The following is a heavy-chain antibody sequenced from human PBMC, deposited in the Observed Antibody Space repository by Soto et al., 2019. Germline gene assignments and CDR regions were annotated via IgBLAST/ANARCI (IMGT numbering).Heavy chain of an antibody. V-gene: IGHV4-59*11. CDR2: IYYNGNT. Sequence: QVQLQESGLGLVKPSETLSLTCTVSGGSISNHYWSWIRQPPGKGLEWIGYIYYNGNTNYNPSLKSRVTMSVDTSKNQISLKLSSVTAADTAVYYCTRANWYSEYWGQGTLVTVSS. CDR3: TRANWYSEY. CDR1: GGSISNHY. D-gene: IGHD7-27*01. J-gene: IGHJ4*02.